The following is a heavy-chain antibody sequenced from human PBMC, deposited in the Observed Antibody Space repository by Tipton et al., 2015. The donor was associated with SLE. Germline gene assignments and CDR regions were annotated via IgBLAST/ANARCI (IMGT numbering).Heavy chain of an antibody. J-gene: IGHJ6*02. CDR3: ARGDGYVVVVAATNYYGMDV. D-gene: IGHD2-15*01. CDR1: GYTFTSYG. CDR2: ISAYNGNT. Sequence: QLVQSGAEVKKPGASVKVSCKASGYTFTSYGISWVRQAPGQGLEWMGWISAYNGNTNYAQKPQGRVTMTTDTSTSTAYMELRSLRSDDTAVYFCARGDGYVVVVAATNYYGMDVWGQGTTVTVSS. V-gene: IGHV1-18*01.